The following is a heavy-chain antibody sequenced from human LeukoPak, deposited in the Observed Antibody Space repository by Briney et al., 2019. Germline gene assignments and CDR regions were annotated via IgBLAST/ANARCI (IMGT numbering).Heavy chain of an antibody. CDR1: GGTFSSYA. Sequence: GASVKVSCKASGGTFSSYAISWVRQAPGQGLEWMGGIIPIFGTANYAQKFQGRVTITTDESTSTAYMELSSLRSEDTAVYYCARDGSGVVVPAAKAARAFDIWAKGQWSPSLQ. CDR2: IIPIFGTA. J-gene: IGHJ3*02. D-gene: IGHD2-2*01. CDR3: ARDGSGVVVPAAKAARAFDI. V-gene: IGHV1-69*05.